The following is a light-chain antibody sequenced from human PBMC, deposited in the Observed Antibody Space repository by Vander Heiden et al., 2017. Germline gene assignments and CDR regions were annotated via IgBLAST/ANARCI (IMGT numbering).Light chain of an antibody. V-gene: IGKV1-39*01. CDR2: DAS. CDR3: QQYYNTPRT. CDR1: HGNRSF. Sequence: DTQMTQSLSSLSASVGARVTITCPASHGNRSFLAWYQQKPCQAPKLLIYDASSWATGVPSRFSGSGSGTDFTLTISSLQPEDFATYYCQQYYNTPRTFSQGTKVEI. J-gene: IGKJ1*01.